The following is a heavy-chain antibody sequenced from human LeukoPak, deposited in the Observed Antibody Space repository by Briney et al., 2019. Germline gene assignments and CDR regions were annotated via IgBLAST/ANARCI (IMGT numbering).Heavy chain of an antibody. CDR2: IKSDGSTT. J-gene: IGHJ4*02. D-gene: IGHD2-8*01. V-gene: IGHV3-74*01. CDR1: GFTFSNYW. Sequence: GGSLRLSCAASGFTFSNYWMSWVRQAPGKGLVWVSRIKSDGSTTTYADSVKGRFTISRDNAKNTLFLQMNSLRAEDTAVYYCASGSFCTNGVCYKGFDYWGQGTLVSVSS. CDR3: ASGSFCTNGVCYKGFDY.